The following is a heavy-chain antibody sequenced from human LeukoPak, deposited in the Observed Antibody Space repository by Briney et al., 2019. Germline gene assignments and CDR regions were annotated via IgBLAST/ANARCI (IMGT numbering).Heavy chain of an antibody. Sequence: GASVKVSCKASGYTFTDYYMHWVRQAPGQGLEWMGWISAYNGNTNYAQELQGRVTMTTDTSTSTAYMELRSLRSDDTAVYYCARGPFEWLLRDWGRGTLVTVSS. CDR2: ISAYNGNT. D-gene: IGHD6-19*01. CDR1: GYTFTDYY. CDR3: ARGPFEWLLRD. V-gene: IGHV1-18*04. J-gene: IGHJ4*02.